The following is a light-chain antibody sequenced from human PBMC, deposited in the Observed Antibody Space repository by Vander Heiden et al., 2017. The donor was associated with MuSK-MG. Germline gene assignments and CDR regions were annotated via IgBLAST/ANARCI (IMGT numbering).Light chain of an antibody. CDR2: DAS. CDR3: LQVSSYPLS. CDR1: LGIGTA. V-gene: IGKV1-13*02. J-gene: IGKJ4*01. Sequence: AIHLTQSPSSLSASIGDRVAITCRASLGIGTALAWYQQKPGKGPNLLIYDASNLESGVPSRFSGSGSGTDFTLTISGLQPEDFATYYCLQVSSYPLSFGAGTKVEIK.